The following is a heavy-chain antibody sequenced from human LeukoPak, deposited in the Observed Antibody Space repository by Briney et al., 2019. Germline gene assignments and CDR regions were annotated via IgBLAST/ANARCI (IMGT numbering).Heavy chain of an antibody. Sequence: PGGSLRLSCAASGFTFSSYGMHWVRQAPGKGLEWVAFIRYDGSNKYYADSVKGRFTISRDNSKNTLYLQMNSLRAEDTAVYYCAKDRRGFGAAAGTVDYWGQGTLVTVSS. CDR3: AKDRRGFGAAAGTVDY. V-gene: IGHV3-30*02. J-gene: IGHJ4*02. CDR1: GFTFSSYG. D-gene: IGHD6-13*01. CDR2: IRYDGSNK.